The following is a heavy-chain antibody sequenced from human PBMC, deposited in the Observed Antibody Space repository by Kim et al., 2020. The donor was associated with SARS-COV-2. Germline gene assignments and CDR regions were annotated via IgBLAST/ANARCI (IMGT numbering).Heavy chain of an antibody. CDR1: GFTFSSYA. V-gene: IGHV3-64D*09. CDR2: ISSNGGST. CDR3: VKAGRWQLVVYYFDY. J-gene: IGHJ4*02. Sequence: GGSLRLSCSASGFTFSSYAMHWVRQAPGKGLEYVSAISSNGGSTYYADSVKGRFTISRDNSKNTLYLQMSSLRAEDRAVYYCVKAGRWQLVVYYFDYWGQGTLVTVSS. D-gene: IGHD6-13*01.